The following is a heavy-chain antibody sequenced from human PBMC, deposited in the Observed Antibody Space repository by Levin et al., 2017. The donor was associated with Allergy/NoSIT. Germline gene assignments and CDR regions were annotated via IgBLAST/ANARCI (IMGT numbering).Heavy chain of an antibody. CDR1: GDSISSYY. CDR3: ARGPSCGGDGMFGP. J-gene: IGHJ5*02. CDR2: VYSPGTT. D-gene: IGHD2-21*02. V-gene: IGHV4-4*07. Sequence: PSETLSLTCTVSGDSISSYYWSWIRQSAGKGREWIGRVYSPGTTNYNPPFKSRVTMSVEPPKNQVSLKRNSVTAADAAVYYCARGPSCGGDGMFGPWGQGTLVTVSS.